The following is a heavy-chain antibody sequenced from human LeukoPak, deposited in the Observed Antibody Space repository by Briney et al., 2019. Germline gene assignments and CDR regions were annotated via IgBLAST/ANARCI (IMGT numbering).Heavy chain of an antibody. V-gene: IGHV1-18*01. CDR2: ISAYNGNT. Sequence: ASVKVSCKASGYTFTSYGISWVRQPPGQGLEWMGWISAYNGNTNYAQKLQGRVTMTTDTSTSTAYMELRSLRSDDTAVYYCATAAGTPPTFDYWGQGTLVTVSS. CDR3: ATAAGTPPTFDY. D-gene: IGHD6-13*01. CDR1: GYTFTSYG. J-gene: IGHJ4*02.